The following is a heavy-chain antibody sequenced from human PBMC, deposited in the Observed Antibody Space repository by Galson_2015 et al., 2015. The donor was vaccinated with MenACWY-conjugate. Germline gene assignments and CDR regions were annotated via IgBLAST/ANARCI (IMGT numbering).Heavy chain of an antibody. D-gene: IGHD3-10*01. CDR2: TYHSGST. CDR3: ARAMRITMVRGVVGYYGMDV. Sequence: SETLSLTCTVSGYSISSGYYWGWIRQPPGKGLEWIGSTYHSGSTYYNPSLKSRVTISVDTSKNQFSLKLSSVTAADTAVYYCARAMRITMVRGVVGYYGMDVWGQGTTVTVSS. J-gene: IGHJ6*02. V-gene: IGHV4-38-2*02. CDR1: GYSISSGYY.